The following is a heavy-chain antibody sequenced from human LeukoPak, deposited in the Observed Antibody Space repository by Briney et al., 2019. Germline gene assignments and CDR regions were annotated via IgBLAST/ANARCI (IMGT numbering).Heavy chain of an antibody. CDR3: AKVAYSSGWACFDY. CDR1: GFTFNNYV. V-gene: IGHV3-23*01. D-gene: IGHD6-19*01. CDR2: ISGSGGST. J-gene: IGHJ4*02. Sequence: GGSLRLSCAASGFTFNNYVMSWVRQAPGKGLEWVSAISGSGGSTYYADSVKGRFTISRGNSKNTLYLQMNSLRAEDTAVYYCAKVAYSSGWACFDYWGQGTLVTVSS.